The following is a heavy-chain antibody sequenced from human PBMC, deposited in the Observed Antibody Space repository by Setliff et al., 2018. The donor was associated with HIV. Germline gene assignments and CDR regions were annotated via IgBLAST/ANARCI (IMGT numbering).Heavy chain of an antibody. V-gene: IGHV4-59*11. CDR1: GGSISSHY. CDR3: ARVRGDNFWSGSYSLPASDAFDV. CDR2: IYYSGAT. D-gene: IGHD3-3*01. Sequence: SETLSLTCTVSGGSISSHYWSWIRQPPGKGLEWIGYIYYSGATNYNPSLKSRVTFSVDMSKTQVSLKLTSVTAADTAMYFCARVRGDNFWSGSYSLPASDAFDVWGQGTMVTVSS. J-gene: IGHJ3*01.